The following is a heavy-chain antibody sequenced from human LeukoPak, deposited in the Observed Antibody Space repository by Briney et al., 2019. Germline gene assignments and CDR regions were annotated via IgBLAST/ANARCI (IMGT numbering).Heavy chain of an antibody. CDR3: AASPRVVVAATNAFDI. CDR2: IISILGIA. CDR1: VGTFSSYA. V-gene: IGHV1-69*04. Sequence: SVKVSCKASVGTFSSYAISWGRQALGQGLEWMGRIISILGIANYAQKFQGRVTITADKSTSTAYMELSSLRSEDTAVYYCAASPRVVVAATNAFDIWGQGTMVTVSS. D-gene: IGHD2-15*01. J-gene: IGHJ3*02.